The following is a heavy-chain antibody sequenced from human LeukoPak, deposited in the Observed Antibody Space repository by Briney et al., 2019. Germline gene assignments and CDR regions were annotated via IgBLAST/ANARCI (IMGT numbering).Heavy chain of an antibody. CDR3: ARDLSYSTSPGSMDV. V-gene: IGHV3-30*02. Sequence: GGSLRLSCAASGFTFSTYGIHWVRQAPGKGLEWVAFIRYDGSNKYYADSVKGRFTISRDNSKNTLYLQMNSLRAEDTAVYYCARDLSYSTSPGSMDVWGQGTTVTVSS. CDR2: IRYDGSNK. CDR1: GFTFSTYG. J-gene: IGHJ6*02. D-gene: IGHD6-13*01.